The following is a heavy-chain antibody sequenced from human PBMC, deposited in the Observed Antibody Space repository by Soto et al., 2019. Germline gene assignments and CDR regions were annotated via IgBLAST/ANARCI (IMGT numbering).Heavy chain of an antibody. V-gene: IGHV1-18*01. J-gene: IGHJ4*02. CDR1: GYTFTSYG. Sequence: QVQLVQSGAEVTKPGASVKVSCKASGYTFTSYGISWMRQAPGQALECMGWISAYNGNTNYAQKLQGRVTMTTDTSTSTAYMELRSLRSDDTAVYYCARTLYYYDNSGALDYWGQGTLVTVSS. D-gene: IGHD3-22*01. CDR2: ISAYNGNT. CDR3: ARTLYYYDNSGALDY.